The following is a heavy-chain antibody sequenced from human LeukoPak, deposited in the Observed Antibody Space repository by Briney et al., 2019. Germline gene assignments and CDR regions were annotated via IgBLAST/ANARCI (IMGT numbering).Heavy chain of an antibody. Sequence: SETLSLTCAVYGGSFSGYYWSWIRQPPGKGLEWIGEINHSGSTNYNPSLKSRVTISVDTSKNQFSLKLSSVTAAGTAVYYCASRGYEQWLVRYYYGMDVWGQGTTVTVSS. V-gene: IGHV4-34*01. D-gene: IGHD6-19*01. CDR2: INHSGST. J-gene: IGHJ6*02. CDR3: ASRGYEQWLVRYYYGMDV. CDR1: GGSFSGYY.